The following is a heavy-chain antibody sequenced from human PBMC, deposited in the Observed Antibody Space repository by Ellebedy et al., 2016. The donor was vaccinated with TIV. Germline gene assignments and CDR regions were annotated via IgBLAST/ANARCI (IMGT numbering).Heavy chain of an antibody. V-gene: IGHV3-7*01. CDR1: GFTFSSYW. D-gene: IGHD1-26*01. CDR2: INQHGSEK. CDR3: ARGDGSKGGGNFDY. J-gene: IGHJ4*02. Sequence: GGSLRLSXAASGFTFSSYWMSWVRQAPGKGLEWVANINQHGSEKYYVDSVRGRFTISRDNARNSLSLQMNSLRAEDTAVYYCARGDGSKGGGNFDYWGQGTLVTVSS.